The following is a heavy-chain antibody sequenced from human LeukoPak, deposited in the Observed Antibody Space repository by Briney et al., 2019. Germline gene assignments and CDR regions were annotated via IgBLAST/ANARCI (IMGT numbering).Heavy chain of an antibody. CDR1: GGSISSYY. CDR2: IYYSGST. Sequence: PSETLSLTCTVSGGSISSYYWSWIRQPPGKGLEWIGYIYYSGSTNYNPSLKSRVTISVDTSKNQFSLKLSSVTAADTAVYYCARVRGRGYYYYGMDVWGQGTTVTVSS. D-gene: IGHD3-10*01. CDR3: ARVRGRGYYYYGMDV. J-gene: IGHJ6*02. V-gene: IGHV4-59*01.